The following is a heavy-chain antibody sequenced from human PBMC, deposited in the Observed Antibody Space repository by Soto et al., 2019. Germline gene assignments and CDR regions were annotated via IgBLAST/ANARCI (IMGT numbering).Heavy chain of an antibody. J-gene: IGHJ6*03. CDR1: GGSFSGYY. D-gene: IGHD2-15*01. Sequence: SDTLSLTCAVYGGSFSGYYWSWIRQPPGKGLEWIGEINHSGSTNYNPSLKSRVTISVDTSKKQFSLKLSSVTAADTAVYYCARGDQGYCSGGSCYHRDYYYYMDVWGKGTTVTVSS. CDR3: ARGDQGYCSGGSCYHRDYYYYMDV. CDR2: INHSGST. V-gene: IGHV4-34*01.